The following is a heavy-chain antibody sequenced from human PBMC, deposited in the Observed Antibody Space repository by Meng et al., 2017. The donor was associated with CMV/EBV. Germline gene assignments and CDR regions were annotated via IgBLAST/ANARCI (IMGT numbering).Heavy chain of an antibody. Sequence: QVQLRQWGAGLLKPSETLSLTCAVYGESFSGYYWSWIRQPPGKGLEWIGEINHSGSTNYNPSLKSRVTISVDTSKNQFSLKLSSVTAADTAVYYCARGGNWFDPWGQGTLVTVSS. J-gene: IGHJ5*02. CDR3: ARGGNWFDP. V-gene: IGHV4-34*01. CDR2: INHSGST. CDR1: GESFSGYY.